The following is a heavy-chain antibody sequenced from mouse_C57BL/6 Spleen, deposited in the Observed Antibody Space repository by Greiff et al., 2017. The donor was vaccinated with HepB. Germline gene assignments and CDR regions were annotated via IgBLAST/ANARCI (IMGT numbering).Heavy chain of an antibody. CDR2: IDPSDSYT. CDR1: GYTFTSYW. Sequence: QVQLQQPGAELVRPGTSVKLSCKASGYTFTSYWMHWVKQRPGQGLEWIGVIDPSDSYTNYNQKFKGKATLTVDTSSSTAYMQLSSLTSEDSAVYYCAREVNYYGSSQGDWYFDVWGTGTTVTVSS. J-gene: IGHJ1*03. CDR3: AREVNYYGSSQGDWYFDV. V-gene: IGHV1-59*01. D-gene: IGHD1-1*01.